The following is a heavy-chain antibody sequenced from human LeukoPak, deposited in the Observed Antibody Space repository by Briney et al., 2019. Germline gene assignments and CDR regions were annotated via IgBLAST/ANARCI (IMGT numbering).Heavy chain of an antibody. CDR1: GFTFSSYV. J-gene: IGHJ4*02. D-gene: IGHD1-1*01. V-gene: IGHV3-23*01. CDR2: ISGSGGST. CDR3: AKGNWRYFDY. Sequence: GGSLRLSCAASGFTFSSYVMHWVRQAPGKGLEWVSAISGSGGSTYYADSVKGRFTISRDNSKNTLYLQMNSLGADDTAVYYCAKGNWRYFDYWGQGTLVTVSS.